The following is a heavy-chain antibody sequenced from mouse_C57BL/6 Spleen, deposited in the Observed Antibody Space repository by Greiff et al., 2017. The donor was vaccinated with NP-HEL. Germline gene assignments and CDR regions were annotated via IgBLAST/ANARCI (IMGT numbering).Heavy chain of an antibody. Sequence: VQLQQSGAELVRPGTSVKMSCKASGYTFTNYWIGWAKQRPGHGLEWIGDIYPGGGYTYYNEKFKGKATLTADKSSSTAYMQFSSLTSEDSAIYYCARGYYDYLFDYWGQGTTLTVSS. V-gene: IGHV1-63*01. CDR1: GYTFTNYW. D-gene: IGHD2-4*01. CDR3: ARGYYDYLFDY. J-gene: IGHJ2*01. CDR2: IYPGGGYT.